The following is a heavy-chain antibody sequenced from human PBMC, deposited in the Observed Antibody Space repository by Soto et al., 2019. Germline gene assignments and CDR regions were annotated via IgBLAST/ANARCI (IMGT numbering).Heavy chain of an antibody. CDR2: IKQDGSEK. CDR1: GFTFSSYW. D-gene: IGHD4-17*01. J-gene: IGHJ6*03. CDR3: AREGHGDYDYYYYYMDV. Sequence: GGSLRLSCAASGFTFSSYWMSWVRQAPGKGLEWVANIKQDGSEKYYVDSVKGRFTISRDNAKNSLYLQMNSLRAEDTAVYYCAREGHGDYDYYYYYMDVWGKGTTVTVSS. V-gene: IGHV3-7*01.